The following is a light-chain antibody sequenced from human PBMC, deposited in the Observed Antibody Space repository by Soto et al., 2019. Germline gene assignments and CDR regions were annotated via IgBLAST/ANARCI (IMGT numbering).Light chain of an antibody. CDR2: GAS. Sequence: EIAMTQSPATLSVSPGERATLSCRASQSVSSNLAWYQQKPGQAPRLLIYGASTRATGIPARFSGSGSGTDFSLTISRLEPEDFAVYYCQQYGSSLWTFGQGTKVDIK. CDR1: QSVSSN. V-gene: IGKV3-15*01. CDR3: QQYGSSLWT. J-gene: IGKJ1*01.